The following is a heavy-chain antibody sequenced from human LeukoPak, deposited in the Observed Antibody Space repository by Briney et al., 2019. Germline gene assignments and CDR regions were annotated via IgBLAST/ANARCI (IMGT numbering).Heavy chain of an antibody. J-gene: IGHJ4*02. CDR1: GFTFSSYE. V-gene: IGHV3-48*03. D-gene: IGHD1-1*01. CDR2: ISSSGSTI. Sequence: PGGSLRLSCAASGFTFSSYEMNWVRQAPGKGLEWVSYISSSGSTIYYADSVKGRFTISRDNAKNTLYLQMNSLRAEDTAVYYCARERKYDSNFDYWGQGILVTVSS. CDR3: ARERKYDSNFDY.